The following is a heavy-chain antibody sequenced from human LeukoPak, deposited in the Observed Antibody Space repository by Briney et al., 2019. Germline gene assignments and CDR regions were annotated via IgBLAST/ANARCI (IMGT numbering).Heavy chain of an antibody. V-gene: IGHV1-8*01. D-gene: IGHD3-9*01. CDR2: MNPNSGNT. J-gene: IGHJ6*02. CDR1: GYTFTSYD. Sequence: ASVKVSCKASGYTFTSYDINWVRQATGQGLEWMGWMNPNSGNTGYAQKFQGRVTMTRNTSISAAYMELSSLRSEDTAVYYCARGTYYDILTGYYKEGYYYYGMDVWGQGTTVTVSS. CDR3: ARGTYYDILTGYYKEGYYYYGMDV.